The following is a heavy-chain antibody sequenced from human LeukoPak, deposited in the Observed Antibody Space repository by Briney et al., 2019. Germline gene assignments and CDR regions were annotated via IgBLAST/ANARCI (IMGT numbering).Heavy chain of an antibody. CDR1: GGSISSGNYY. CDR2: IQSSGTT. Sequence: SETLSLTCTVSGGSISSGNYYWSWIRQPAGKGLEWIGRIQSSGTTDYNPSLRSRVTISVDTSKNHLSLKVNSVTAADTAIYYCARYGGDSEGNWFDPWGQGTLVTVSS. D-gene: IGHD4-23*01. J-gene: IGHJ5*02. V-gene: IGHV4-61*02. CDR3: ARYGGDSEGNWFDP.